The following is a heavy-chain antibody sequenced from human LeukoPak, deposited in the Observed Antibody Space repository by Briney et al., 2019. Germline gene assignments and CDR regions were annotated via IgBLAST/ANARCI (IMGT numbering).Heavy chain of an antibody. V-gene: IGHV3-9*01. CDR2: ISWNSGSI. Sequence: PGRSLRLSCAASGFTFDDYAMHWVGQAAGKGLEGVSGISWNSGSIGYADSVKGRFTISRDNAKNSLYLKMNSLRAEDTALYYCAKGLVIDAFDISGEGKMVTVSS. J-gene: IGHJ3*02. CDR1: GFTFDDYA. D-gene: IGHD3-3*01. CDR3: AKGLVIDAFDI.